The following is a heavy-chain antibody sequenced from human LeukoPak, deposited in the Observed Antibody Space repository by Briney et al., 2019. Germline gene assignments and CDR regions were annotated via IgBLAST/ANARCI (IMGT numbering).Heavy chain of an antibody. V-gene: IGHV4-39*01. CDR1: GGSISSSSYY. D-gene: IGHD6-13*01. J-gene: IGHJ5*02. CDR2: IYYSGST. CDR3: ARHSFGSSWYSWFDP. Sequence: SETLSLTCTVSGGSISSSSYYRGWIRQPPGKGLEWIGSIYYSGSTYYNPSLKSRVTISVDTSKNQFSLKLSSVTAADTAVYYCARHSFGSSWYSWFDPWGQGTLVTVSS.